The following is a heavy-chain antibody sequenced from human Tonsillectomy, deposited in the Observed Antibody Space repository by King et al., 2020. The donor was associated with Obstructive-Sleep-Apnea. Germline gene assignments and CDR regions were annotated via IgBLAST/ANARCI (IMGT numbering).Heavy chain of an antibody. CDR1: GFTFSNYG. V-gene: IGHV3-33*01. Sequence: QLVQSGGGVVPPGRSLRLSCAAAGFTFSNYGMHWVRQSPGKGLEGVAVIWYDGSNKYYADSVKGRFTISRNNSKNTLYLQMNSLRAEETAVYYCARSSVEMATIVDYWGQGTLVTVSS. CDR3: ARSSVEMATIVDY. J-gene: IGHJ4*02. CDR2: IWYDGSNK. D-gene: IGHD5-24*01.